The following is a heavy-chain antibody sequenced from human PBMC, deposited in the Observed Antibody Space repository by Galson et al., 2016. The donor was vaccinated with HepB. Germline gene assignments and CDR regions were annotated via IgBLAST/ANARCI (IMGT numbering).Heavy chain of an antibody. CDR1: GFTVGRNF. V-gene: IGHV3-66*01. J-gene: IGHJ4*02. CDR3: ARKTDTSGQGDY. D-gene: IGHD3-22*01. Sequence: SLRLSCAASGFTVGRNFMTWVRQAPGKGLEGVSLIYSGGGSHYADSVKGRFTIPRDNSKNTLYLQMNSLRAEDTAVYYWARKTDTSGQGDYWGQGTLVTVSS. CDR2: IYSGGGS.